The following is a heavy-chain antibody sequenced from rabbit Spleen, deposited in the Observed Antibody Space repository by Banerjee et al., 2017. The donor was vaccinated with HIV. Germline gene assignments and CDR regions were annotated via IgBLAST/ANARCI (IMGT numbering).Heavy chain of an antibody. CDR3: ARAIVPWLGLTRLDL. CDR1: GFDSSNYG. J-gene: IGHJ3*01. Sequence: QEQLVESGGGLVQPGGSLKLSCKASGFDSSNYGVSWVRQAPGKGLEWIGIIYAAKGSTDYASWVNGRFTISSDNAQSTVDLKMTSLTAADTATYFCARAIVPWLGLTRLDLWGPGTLVTVS. D-gene: IGHD4-1*01. V-gene: IGHV1S47*01. CDR2: IYAAKGST.